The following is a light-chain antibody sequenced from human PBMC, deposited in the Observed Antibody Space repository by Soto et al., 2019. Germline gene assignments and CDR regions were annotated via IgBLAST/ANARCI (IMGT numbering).Light chain of an antibody. CDR2: AAS. V-gene: IGKV1-39*01. J-gene: IGKJ2*01. Sequence: DAQMTQSPSSLSASVGDSVTITCRASQSIGTYLDWYQHKPGKAPKLLIYAASSLQSGVPSRFSGSGSGTDFTLTISSLQPEDFATYYCQESHSTFGQVTTLEIK. CDR3: QESHST. CDR1: QSIGTY.